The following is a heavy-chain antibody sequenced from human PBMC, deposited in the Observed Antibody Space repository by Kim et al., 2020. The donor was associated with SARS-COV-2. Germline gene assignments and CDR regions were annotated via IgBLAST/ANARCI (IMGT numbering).Heavy chain of an antibody. CDR2: IKSKTDGGTT. V-gene: IGHV3-15*01. D-gene: IGHD3-3*01. Sequence: GGSLRLSCAASGFTFSNAWMSWVRQAPGKGLEWVGRIKSKTDGGTTDYAAPVKGRFTISRDDSKNTLYLQMNSLKTEDTAVYYCTTDHSEKRITIFGVVIKPQYYFDYWGQGTLVTVSS. CDR1: GFTFSNAW. J-gene: IGHJ4*02. CDR3: TTDHSEKRITIFGVVIKPQYYFDY.